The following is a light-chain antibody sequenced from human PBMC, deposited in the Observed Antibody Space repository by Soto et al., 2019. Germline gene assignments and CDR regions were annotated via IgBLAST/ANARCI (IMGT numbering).Light chain of an antibody. CDR2: DNN. Sequence: VLTQPPSVSAAPGQKVTISCSGSSSNIGNNYVSWYQQLPGTAPKLLIYDNNKRPSGIPDRFSGSKSGTSATLGITGLQTGDEADYYCGTWDSSLSALYVFGTGTKVTVL. J-gene: IGLJ1*01. V-gene: IGLV1-51*01. CDR3: GTWDSSLSALYV. CDR1: SSNIGNNY.